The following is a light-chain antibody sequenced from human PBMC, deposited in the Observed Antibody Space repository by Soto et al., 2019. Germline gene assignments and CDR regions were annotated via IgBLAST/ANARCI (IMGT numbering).Light chain of an antibody. Sequence: EIVMTQSPGTLSVSPGERATLSCRASQSVSSNLAWYQQKPGQAPRLLIYGATTRTTGIPARFSGSRSGTEYTLTISTLQPEDFAVYYCQQCNNWPRTFGQGTKVDI. CDR3: QQCNNWPRT. J-gene: IGKJ1*01. V-gene: IGKV3-15*01. CDR1: QSVSSN. CDR2: GAT.